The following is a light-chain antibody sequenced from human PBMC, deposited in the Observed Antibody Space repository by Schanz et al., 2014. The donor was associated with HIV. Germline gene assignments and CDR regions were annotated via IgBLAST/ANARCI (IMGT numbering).Light chain of an antibody. V-gene: IGLV2-14*03. CDR3: SSFTSSTTLVV. Sequence: QSALTQPDSVSGSPGQSITISCTGTSSDVGDYNYVSWYQQHPGKAPKLMIYDVTNRPSGVSNRFSGSKSGNTASLTISGLQAEDEADYYCSSFTSSTTLVVFGGGTKVTVL. CDR1: SSDVGDYNY. J-gene: IGLJ2*01. CDR2: DVT.